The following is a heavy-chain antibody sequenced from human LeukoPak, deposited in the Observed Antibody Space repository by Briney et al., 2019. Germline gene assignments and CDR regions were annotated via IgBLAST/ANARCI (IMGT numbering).Heavy chain of an antibody. D-gene: IGHD5-12*01. J-gene: IGHJ2*01. CDR2: IYTSGST. CDR3: ARDRVATFYWYFDL. Sequence: KASQTLSLTCTVSGGSISSGSYYWSWIRQPAGKGLEWIGRIYTSGSTNYNPSLKSRVTISVDTSKNQFSLKLSSVTAADTAVYYCARDRVATFYWYFDLWGRGTLGTVSS. CDR1: GGSISSGSYY. V-gene: IGHV4-61*02.